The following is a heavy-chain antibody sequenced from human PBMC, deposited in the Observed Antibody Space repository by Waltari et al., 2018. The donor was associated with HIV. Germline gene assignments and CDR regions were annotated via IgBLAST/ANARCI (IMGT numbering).Heavy chain of an antibody. Sequence: EVLLAESGGRLIQPGGSLGLACTASNFSIPANPVTWIRQAPWGSLEWVAVIYPDDTTHYADSVSGRFTISRAKSRTRVLLLMNSLFVDDTATYFCATGVRYYGPWGHGTRVTVSS. CDR2: IYPDDTT. CDR1: NFSIPANP. CDR3: ATGVRYYGP. D-gene: IGHD3-10*01. V-gene: IGHV3-53*01. J-gene: IGHJ5*02.